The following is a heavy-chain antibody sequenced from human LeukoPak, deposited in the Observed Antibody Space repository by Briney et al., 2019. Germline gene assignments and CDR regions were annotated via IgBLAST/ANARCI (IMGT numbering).Heavy chain of an antibody. CDR1: GFTFDDYA. J-gene: IGHJ4*02. CDR2: ISWNSGSI. V-gene: IGHV3-9*01. Sequence: GGSLRLSCAASGFTFDDYAMHWVRQAPGKGLEWVSGISWNSGSIGYADSVKGRFTISRDNSKNTLYLQMNSLRAEDTAVYYCARAGYYDSSGYTYYFDYWGQGTLVTVSS. CDR3: ARAGYYDSSGYTYYFDY. D-gene: IGHD3-22*01.